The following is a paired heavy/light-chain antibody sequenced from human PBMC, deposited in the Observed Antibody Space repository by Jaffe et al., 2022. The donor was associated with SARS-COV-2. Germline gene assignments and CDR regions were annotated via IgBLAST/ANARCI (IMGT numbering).Heavy chain of an antibody. J-gene: IGHJ4*02. V-gene: IGHV1-69*01. CDR1: GGSFSQRV. CDR2: IIPIFDSA. D-gene: IGHD3-16*01. CDR3: ARELRNGYMWE. Sequence: QVQLVQSAAEVKKPASSVKVSCKASGGSFSQRVFNWVRQAPGQGLEWMGGIIPIFDSAKYAQRFQGRVTITADESTSTAYMELSSLTSQDTAVYYCARELRNGYMWEWGQGTLVIVSS.
Light chain of an antibody. J-gene: IGKJ4*01. CDR2: LGS. CDR1: QSLLGSDGHNY. V-gene: IGKV2-28*01. Sequence: DIVMTQSPLSLPVTPGEPASISCRSSQSLLGSDGHNYLDWYLQKPGQSPQLLIYLGSNRASGVPDRFTGSGSGTDFTLKISRVEAEDVGVYYCMQARQSPPTFGGGTKVEIK. CDR3: MQARQSPPT.